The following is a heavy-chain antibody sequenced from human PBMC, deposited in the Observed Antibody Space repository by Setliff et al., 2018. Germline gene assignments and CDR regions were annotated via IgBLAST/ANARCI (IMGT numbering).Heavy chain of an antibody. CDR1: GDSFNNYA. CDR3: ARGSRSWGPRDYYYMDV. D-gene: IGHD2-2*01. V-gene: IGHV1-69*05. J-gene: IGHJ6*03. Sequence: ASVKVSCKASGDSFNNYAISWVRQAPGQGLEWMGGIIPMFGTPAYAQKFQGRVTMATDRTTNTAYMELRSLKSDDTAVYYCARGSRSWGPRDYYYMDVWGQGTTVTVSS. CDR2: IIPMFGTP.